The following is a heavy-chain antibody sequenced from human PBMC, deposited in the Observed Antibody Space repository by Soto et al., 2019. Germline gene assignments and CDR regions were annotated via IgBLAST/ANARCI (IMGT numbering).Heavy chain of an antibody. CDR2: VYYSGSV. J-gene: IGHJ4*02. Sequence: SETLSLTCTVSGASVNSVTFYWSWIRQAPGKGLEWIGFVYYSGSVKYNPSLKSRATISVDPSMNQFSLQLRSVTAADTAVYFCARDSSLVARHAWGQGTMVTVSS. D-gene: IGHD5-12*01. CDR3: ARDSSLVARHA. V-gene: IGHV4-61*01. CDR1: GASVNSVTFY.